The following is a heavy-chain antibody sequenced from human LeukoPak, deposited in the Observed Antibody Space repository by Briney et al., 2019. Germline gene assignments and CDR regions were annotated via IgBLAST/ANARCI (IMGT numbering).Heavy chain of an antibody. CDR2: IYYSGST. D-gene: IGHD5-24*01. V-gene: IGHV4-59*01. J-gene: IGHJ4*02. Sequence: KPSETLSLTCTVSGGSMRSYYWSWIRQPPGKGLEWIGYIYYSGSTDYNPSLKSRVTISVDTSKNQFSLKLRSVTAADTALYYCARDRDGYNRFDYWGQGTLATVSS. CDR3: ARDRDGYNRFDY. CDR1: GGSMRSYY.